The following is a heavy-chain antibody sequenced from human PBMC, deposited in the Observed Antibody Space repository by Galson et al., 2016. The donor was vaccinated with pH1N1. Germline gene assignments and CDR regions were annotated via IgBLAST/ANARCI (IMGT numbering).Heavy chain of an antibody. Sequence: TCTVSGDFISSGGYYWSWIRRHPGKGLEWIGYIYYSAFTYYNPSLESRLTISLDWSNNQFSLSLNSVTAADTADYYCARGILRYFDRSQKPPLPMWMDVWGQGTTVTVSS. J-gene: IGHJ6*02. CDR1: GDFISSGGYY. CDR3: ARGILRYFDRSQKPPLPMWMDV. CDR2: IYYSAFT. D-gene: IGHD3-9*01. V-gene: IGHV4-31*03.